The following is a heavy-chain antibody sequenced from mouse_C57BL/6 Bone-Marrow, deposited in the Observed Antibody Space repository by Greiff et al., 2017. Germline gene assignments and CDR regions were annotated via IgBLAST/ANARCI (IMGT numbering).Heavy chain of an antibody. D-gene: IGHD1-1*01. Sequence: VQLQQSGAELVKPGASVKLSCTASGFNIKDYYMHWVKQRPEQGLEWIGRIDPEDGDTKYAPKFQGKATLTADTSSNPAYLQRSSLTSEDTAVYYCARDIHYDCGSSYDLFAYWGQGTLVTVSA. J-gene: IGHJ3*01. V-gene: IGHV14-2*01. CDR1: GFNIKDYY. CDR3: ARDIHYDCGSSYDLFAY. CDR2: IDPEDGDT.